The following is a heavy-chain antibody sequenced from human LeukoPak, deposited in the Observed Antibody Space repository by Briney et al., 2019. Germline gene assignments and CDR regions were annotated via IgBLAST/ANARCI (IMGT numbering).Heavy chain of an antibody. CDR1: GYTFSSYA. D-gene: IGHD1-1*01. Sequence: ASVKVSCKASGYTFSSYAISWVRQAPGQGLEWMGRIIPIFGTANYAQKFQGRVTITTDESTSTAYMELSSLRSEDTAVYYCAKESWGTAAYRSRYFDLWGRGTLVTVSS. CDR2: IIPIFGTA. J-gene: IGHJ2*01. CDR3: AKESWGTAAYRSRYFDL. V-gene: IGHV1-69*05.